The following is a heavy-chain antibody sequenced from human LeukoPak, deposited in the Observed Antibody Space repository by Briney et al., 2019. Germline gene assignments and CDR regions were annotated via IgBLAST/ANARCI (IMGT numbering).Heavy chain of an antibody. CDR1: GGSISSYY. J-gene: IGHJ5*02. Sequence: SETLSLTCTVSGGSISSYYWSWIRQPPGKGLEWIGYIYYSGSTNYNPSLKSRVTISVDTSKNQFSLKLSSATAADTAVYYCARLPSSYYDFWSGYYIPGWFDPWGQGTLVTVSS. CDR2: IYYSGST. CDR3: ARLPSSYYDFWSGYYIPGWFDP. D-gene: IGHD3-3*01. V-gene: IGHV4-59*08.